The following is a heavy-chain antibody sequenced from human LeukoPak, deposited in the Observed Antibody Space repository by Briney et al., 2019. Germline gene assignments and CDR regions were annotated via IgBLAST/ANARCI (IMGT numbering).Heavy chain of an antibody. V-gene: IGHV1-69*04. CDR2: IIPILGIA. CDR1: GYTFTAYY. CDR3: ARVRSTVTKDYYYGMDV. D-gene: IGHD4-17*01. Sequence: GASVTVSCKASGYTFTAYYVHWVRQAPGQGLEWMGRIIPILGIANYAQKFQGRVTITADKSTSTAYMELSSLRSEDTAVYYCARVRSTVTKDYYYGMDVWGQGTTVTVSS. J-gene: IGHJ6*02.